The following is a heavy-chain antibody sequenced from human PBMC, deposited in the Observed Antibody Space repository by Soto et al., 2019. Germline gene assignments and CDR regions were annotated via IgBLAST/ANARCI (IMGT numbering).Heavy chain of an antibody. CDR3: ARDLAKGGGSAGFDY. V-gene: IGHV1-69-2*01. Sequence: VASVKVSCKVFGYTFIDYFVHWVQQAPGKGLEWMGLVDPEDGETIYAEKFQGRVTITADTSTDTAYMELSSLRSEDTAVYYCARDLAKGGGSAGFDYWGQGTLVTVSS. J-gene: IGHJ4*02. D-gene: IGHD1-26*01. CDR2: VDPEDGET. CDR1: GYTFIDYF.